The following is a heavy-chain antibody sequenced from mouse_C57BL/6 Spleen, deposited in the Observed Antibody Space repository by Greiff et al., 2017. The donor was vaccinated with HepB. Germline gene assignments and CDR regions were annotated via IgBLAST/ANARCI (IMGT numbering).Heavy chain of an antibody. J-gene: IGHJ3*01. V-gene: IGHV5-9-1*02. Sequence: EVMLVESGEGLVKPGGSLKLSCAASGFTFSSYAMSWVRQTPEKRLEWVAYISSGGDYIYYADTVKGRFTISRDNARNTLYLEMSSLKSEDTAMYYCTRDPPDYSNSFWFAYWGQGTLVTVSA. CDR3: TRDPPDYSNSFWFAY. CDR1: GFTFSSYA. CDR2: ISSGGDYI. D-gene: IGHD2-5*01.